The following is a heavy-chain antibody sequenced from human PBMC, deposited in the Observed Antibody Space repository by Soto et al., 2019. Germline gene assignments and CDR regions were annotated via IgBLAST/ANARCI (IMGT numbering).Heavy chain of an antibody. V-gene: IGHV1-69*02. Sequence: SVKVSCKASGGSFTSFIVTWVRQAPGQGLEWMGRIIPVLDVEYYAQKFQGRLTITADKSTNTAYMELRSLRSEDTAVYYFAKSPNPEAATPYYNGMDVWSLGTTVTV. CDR3: AKSPNPEAATPYYNGMDV. CDR1: GGSFTSFI. D-gene: IGHD2-15*01. J-gene: IGHJ6*02. CDR2: IIPVLDVE.